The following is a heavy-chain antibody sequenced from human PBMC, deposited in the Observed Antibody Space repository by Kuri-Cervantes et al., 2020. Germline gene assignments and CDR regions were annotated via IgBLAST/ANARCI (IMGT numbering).Heavy chain of an antibody. Sequence: KASGYTFTGYYTDWVRQAPGQGLEWMGWINPNSGGTNYAQKFQGRVTMTRDTSISTAYMELSRLRSDDTAVYYCASRYSYGDFDYWGQGTLVTVSS. CDR3: ASRYSYGDFDY. CDR2: INPNSGGT. V-gene: IGHV1-2*02. CDR1: GYTFTGYY. D-gene: IGHD5-18*01. J-gene: IGHJ4*02.